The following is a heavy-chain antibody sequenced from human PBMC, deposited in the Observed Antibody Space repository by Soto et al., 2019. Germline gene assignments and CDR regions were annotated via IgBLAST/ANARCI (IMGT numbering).Heavy chain of an antibody. CDR3: ARASATIAAAAIFDY. D-gene: IGHD6-13*01. Sequence: SETLSLTCAVSGGAISSSKWWSWVRQPPGKGLEWIGEIYQSGSTNYNPSLESRVRMSVDRSRNQFSLKLTSVSAADTAVYYCARASATIAAAAIFDYWGQGTLVTVSS. CDR2: IYQSGST. V-gene: IGHV4-4*02. J-gene: IGHJ4*02. CDR1: GGAISSSKW.